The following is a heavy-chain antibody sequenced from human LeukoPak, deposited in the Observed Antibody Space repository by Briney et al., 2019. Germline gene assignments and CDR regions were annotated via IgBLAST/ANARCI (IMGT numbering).Heavy chain of an antibody. J-gene: IGHJ4*02. CDR2: ISSSGSTI. CDR1: GFTFSSYE. D-gene: IGHD3-22*01. V-gene: IGHV3-48*03. CDR3: ARVPYDSSGYYAYYFDY. Sequence: SGGSLRLSCAASGFTFSSYEMNWVRQAPGKGLEWVSYISSSGSTIYYADSVKGRFTISRDNAKNSLYLQMNSLRAEDTAVYYCARVPYDSSGYYAYYFDYWGQGTLVTVSS.